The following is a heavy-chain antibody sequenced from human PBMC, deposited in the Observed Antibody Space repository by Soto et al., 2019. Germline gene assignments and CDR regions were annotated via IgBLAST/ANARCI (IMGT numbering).Heavy chain of an antibody. CDR2: IRSKAYGGTT. J-gene: IGHJ4*02. CDR1: GFTFGDYA. D-gene: IGHD6-6*01. CDR3: TRDLQEQLVYADYFDY. V-gene: IGHV3-49*03. Sequence: GGSLRLSCTASGFTFGDYAMSWFRQAPGKGLEWVGFIRSKAYGGTTEYAASVKDRFTISRDDSKSIAYLQMNSLKTEDTAVYYCTRDLQEQLVYADYFDYWGQGTLVTVSS.